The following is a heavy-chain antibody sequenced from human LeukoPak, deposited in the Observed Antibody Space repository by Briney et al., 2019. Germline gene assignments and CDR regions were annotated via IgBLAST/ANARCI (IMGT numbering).Heavy chain of an antibody. D-gene: IGHD4-17*01. CDR2: IRGSGGST. J-gene: IGHJ4*02. CDR3: AKYGDYPAFSLLIITFFDY. V-gene: IGHV3-23*01. CDR1: GFTFSSYS. Sequence: GGSLRLSCAASGFTFSSYSMNWVRQAPGKGLEWVSAIRGSGGSTYYADSVKGRFTISRDNSKNTLYLQMNSLRAEDTAVYYCAKYGDYPAFSLLIITFFDYWGQGTLVTVSS.